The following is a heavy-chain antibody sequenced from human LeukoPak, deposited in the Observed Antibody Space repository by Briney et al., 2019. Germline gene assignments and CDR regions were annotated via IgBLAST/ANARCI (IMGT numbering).Heavy chain of an antibody. Sequence: ASVTVSCKASGYTFTSYAMHWVRQAPGQRLEWMGWINAGNGNTKYSQKFQGRVTITRDTSASTAYMELSSLRSEDTAVYYCAREAIIDGFDPWGQGTLVTVSS. V-gene: IGHV1-3*01. D-gene: IGHD2/OR15-2a*01. J-gene: IGHJ5*02. CDR2: INAGNGNT. CDR1: GYTFTSYA. CDR3: AREAIIDGFDP.